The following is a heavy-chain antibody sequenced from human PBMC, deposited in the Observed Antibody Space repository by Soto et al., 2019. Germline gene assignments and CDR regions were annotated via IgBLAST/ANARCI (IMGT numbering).Heavy chain of an antibody. CDR3: ARCVRDYGSGSSPSNWFDP. CDR2: IYYSGST. CDR1: GGPISSGGYY. Sequence: PSETLSLTCTVSGGPISSGGYYWSWIRQHPGKGLEWIGYIYYSGSTYYNPSLKSRVTISVDTSKNQFSLKLSSVTAADTAVYYCARCVRDYGSGSSPSNWFDPWGQGTLVTVSS. V-gene: IGHV4-31*03. J-gene: IGHJ5*02. D-gene: IGHD3-10*01.